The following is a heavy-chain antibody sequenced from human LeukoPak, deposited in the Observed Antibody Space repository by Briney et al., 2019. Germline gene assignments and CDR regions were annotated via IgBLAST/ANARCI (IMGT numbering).Heavy chain of an antibody. CDR2: INPNSGGT. J-gene: IGHJ4*02. Sequence: ASVKVSCKASGYKFTNYGISWVRQAPGQGLEWMGWINPNSGGTNYAQKFQGRVTMTRDTSISTAYMELSRLRSDDTAVYYCASIAVAGKVLFDYWGQGTLVTVSS. D-gene: IGHD6-19*01. CDR3: ASIAVAGKVLFDY. CDR1: GYKFTNYG. V-gene: IGHV1-2*02.